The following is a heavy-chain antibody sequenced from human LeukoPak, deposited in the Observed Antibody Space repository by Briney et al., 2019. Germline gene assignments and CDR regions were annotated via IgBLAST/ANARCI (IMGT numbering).Heavy chain of an antibody. J-gene: IGHJ4*02. D-gene: IGHD1-14*01. CDR1: GYTFTGYY. V-gene: IGHV1-2*02. CDR2: INPNSGGT. Sequence: ASVKVSCKSSGYTFTGYYMHWVRQAPGQGLEWVGWINPNSGGTNYAQKFQGRVTMTRDTAISTAYMELSRLRSDDTAVYYCAREAIRTRSFDYWGQGTLVTVSS. CDR3: AREAIRTRSFDY.